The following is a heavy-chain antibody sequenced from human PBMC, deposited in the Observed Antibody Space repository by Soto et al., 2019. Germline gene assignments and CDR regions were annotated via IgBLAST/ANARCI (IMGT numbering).Heavy chain of an antibody. CDR1: GYTFSSYE. D-gene: IGHD3-3*01. V-gene: IGHV1-8*01. Sequence: QVQLVQSGAEVKKPGASVKVSCKASGYTFSSYEINWVRQAAGQGLEWMGWMSPNSGKTGYAQKFQGRVTMTRDISLSTAYMELGSLTPDDTAVYYCVRLFQSGLWGQGTLVTVSS. J-gene: IGHJ4*02. CDR3: VRLFQSGL. CDR2: MSPNSGKT.